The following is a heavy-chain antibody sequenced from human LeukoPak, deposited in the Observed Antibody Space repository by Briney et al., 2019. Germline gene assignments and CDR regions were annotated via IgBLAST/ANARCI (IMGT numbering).Heavy chain of an antibody. D-gene: IGHD3-10*01. CDR2: ISTTGDTI. CDR3: AGFYYYGSRAFDY. J-gene: IGHJ4*02. V-gene: IGHV3-48*03. Sequence: GGSLRLSCAASGFTLTTYQMNWVRQAPGKGLEWVSYISTTGDTIYYADSVKGRLTISRDNAKNSLYLQMNSLRAVDTAVYYCAGFYYYGSRAFDYWGQGPLVTVSS. CDR1: GFTLTTYQ.